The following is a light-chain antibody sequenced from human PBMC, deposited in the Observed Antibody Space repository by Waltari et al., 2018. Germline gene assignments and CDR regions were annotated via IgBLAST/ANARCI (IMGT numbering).Light chain of an antibody. V-gene: IGLV1-40*01. CDR3: QSYDNSLSGWV. CDR2: ANN. J-gene: IGLJ3*02. CDR1: RHNIGATYH. Sequence: QSVLTQPPSVSGAPGQRVVISCTGSRHNIGATYHVQRYQQLPRTAPKLLIFANNNRPSGVPDRFSGSKSGTSASLVITGLQAEDEADYYCQSYDNSLSGWVFGGGTKLTVL.